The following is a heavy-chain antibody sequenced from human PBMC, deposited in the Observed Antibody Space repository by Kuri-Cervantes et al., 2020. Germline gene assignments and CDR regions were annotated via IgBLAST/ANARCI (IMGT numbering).Heavy chain of an antibody. J-gene: IGHJ4*02. Sequence: ASVKVSCKASGYTFTSYGISWVRQAPGQGLEWMRWISAYNGNTNYAQKLQGRVTMTTDTSTSTAYMELRSLRSDDTAVYYCARHDRSGYYYDFDCWGQGTLVTVSS. D-gene: IGHD3-22*01. CDR1: GYTFTSYG. V-gene: IGHV1-18*01. CDR2: ISAYNGNT. CDR3: ARHDRSGYYYDFDC.